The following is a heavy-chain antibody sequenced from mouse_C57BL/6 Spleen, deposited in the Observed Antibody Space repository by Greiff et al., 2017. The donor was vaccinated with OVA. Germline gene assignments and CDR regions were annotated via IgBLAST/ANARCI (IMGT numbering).Heavy chain of an antibody. CDR3: ASPRFAY. CDR1: GFSFTSYG. J-gene: IGHJ3*01. V-gene: IGHV2-2*01. CDR2: IWSGGST. Sequence: VQVVESGPGLVQPSQSLSITCTVSGFSFTSYGVHWVRQSPGKGLEWLGVIWSGGSTNYNAAIISRLSISKDKSKSQVFFKMNSVQADDTAIYYCASPRFAYWGQGTLVTVSA.